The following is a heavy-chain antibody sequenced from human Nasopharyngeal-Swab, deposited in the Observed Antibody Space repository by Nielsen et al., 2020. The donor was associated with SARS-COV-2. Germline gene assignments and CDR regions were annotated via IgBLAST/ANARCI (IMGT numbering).Heavy chain of an antibody. CDR3: AREENGDYYGMDV. D-gene: IGHD4-17*01. CDR2: IHYSGST. J-gene: IGHJ6*02. CDR1: GGSISSGDYY. V-gene: IGHV4-31*03. Sequence: SETLSLTCTVSGGSISSGDYYWSWIRQHPGKGLEWIGYIHYSGSTYYNPSLKSRVTISVDTSKNQFSLKLSSVTAADTAVYYCAREENGDYYGMDVWGQGTTVTVSS.